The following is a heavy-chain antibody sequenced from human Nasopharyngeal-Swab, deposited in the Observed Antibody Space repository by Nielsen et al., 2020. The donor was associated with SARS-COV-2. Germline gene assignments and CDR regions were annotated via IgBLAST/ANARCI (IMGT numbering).Heavy chain of an antibody. J-gene: IGHJ4*02. CDR1: GGTFSKYA. Sequence: SVKVSCKVSGGTFSKYAISWVRQAPGQGLEWMGGIIVNLGMTKYAQKFKDSVIINADESTGTAYMELISLRSEDPAAYYCATWGIGYGENAHATFDSWGQGTQVTVSS. CDR2: IIVNLGMT. CDR3: ATWGIGYGENAHATFDS. D-gene: IGHD4-17*01. V-gene: IGHV1-69*10.